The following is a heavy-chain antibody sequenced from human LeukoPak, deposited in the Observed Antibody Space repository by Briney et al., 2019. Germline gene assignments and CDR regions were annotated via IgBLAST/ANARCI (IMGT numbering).Heavy chain of an antibody. CDR1: GYTFTSYD. V-gene: IGHV1-8*01. Sequence: GASVKVSCKASGYTFTSYDINWVRQATGQGLEWMRWMNPNSGNTGYAQKFQGRVTMTRNTSISTAYMELSSLRSEDTAVYYCARVLGATVGEVDYWGQGTLVTVSS. J-gene: IGHJ4*02. CDR3: ARVLGATVGEVDY. D-gene: IGHD1-26*01. CDR2: MNPNSGNT.